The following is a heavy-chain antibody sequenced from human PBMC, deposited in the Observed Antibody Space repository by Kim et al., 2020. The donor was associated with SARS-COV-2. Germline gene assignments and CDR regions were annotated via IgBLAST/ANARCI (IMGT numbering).Heavy chain of an antibody. J-gene: IGHJ4*02. V-gene: IGHV3-23*01. CDR3: ANPYFWSGYYFDY. D-gene: IGHD3-3*01. Sequence: YADSVKGRFTISRDNSKNTLYLQMNSLRAEDTAVYYCANPYFWSGYYFDYWGQGTLVTVSS.